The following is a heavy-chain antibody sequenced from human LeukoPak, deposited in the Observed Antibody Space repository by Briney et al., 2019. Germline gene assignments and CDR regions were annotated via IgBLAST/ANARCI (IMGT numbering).Heavy chain of an antibody. CDR2: IYHSGST. J-gene: IGHJ4*02. D-gene: IGHD7-27*01. V-gene: IGHV4-38-2*02. CDR1: GYSISSGYY. Sequence: SETLSLTCTVSGYSISSGYYWGWIRQPPGKGLEWIGSIYHSGSTYYNPSLKSRVTISVDTSKNQFSLKLSSVTAADTAVYYCARVGANSGPYYFDYWGQGTLVTVSS. CDR3: ARVGANSGPYYFDY.